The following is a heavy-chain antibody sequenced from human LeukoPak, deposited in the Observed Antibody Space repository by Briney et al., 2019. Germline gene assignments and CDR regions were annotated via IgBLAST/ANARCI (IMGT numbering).Heavy chain of an antibody. D-gene: IGHD3-9*01. J-gene: IGHJ5*02. CDR2: IYYSGST. CDR3: ARGPTVDYDILTGYYHFNS. V-gene: IGHV4-59*11. CDR1: GGSISSHY. Sequence: SETLSLTCTVSGGSISSHYWSWIRQPPGKGLEWIGYIYYSGSTNYNPSLKSRVTISIDTSKNQFSLKLSSVTAADTAVYYCARGPTVDYDILTGYYHFNSWGQGTLVTVSS.